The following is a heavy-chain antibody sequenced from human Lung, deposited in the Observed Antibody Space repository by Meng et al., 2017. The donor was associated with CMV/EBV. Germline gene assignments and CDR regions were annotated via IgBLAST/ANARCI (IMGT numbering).Heavy chain of an antibody. J-gene: IGHJ4*02. CDR3: AKDRSSSSFFDY. CDR2: LRYEGITK. V-gene: IGHV3-30*02. Sequence: GESLKISCVASGFTFNNYGMHWVRQIPGKGLEWVAYLRYEGITKYYADSVKGRFTISRDSSKNTLYLQMNSLRDDDTAVYYCAKDRSSSSFFDYWGQEAXVTVSS. CDR1: GFTFNNYG. D-gene: IGHD6-6*01.